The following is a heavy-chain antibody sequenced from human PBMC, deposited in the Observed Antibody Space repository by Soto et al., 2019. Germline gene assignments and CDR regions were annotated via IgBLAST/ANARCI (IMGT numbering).Heavy chain of an antibody. V-gene: IGHV3-15*01. CDR1: GFSFAKAW. Sequence: GGSLRLSCAASGFSFAKAWMSWVRLTPGKGLEWFVRIRNKTDGGTTDYPAPVRGRFTVSRDDSRSTLYLQMNSLKTEDTAVYYCITDPYYDFWSGYHFDYWGQGTLVTSPQ. CDR2: IRNKTDGGTT. CDR3: ITDPYYDFWSGYHFDY. D-gene: IGHD3-3*01. J-gene: IGHJ4*02.